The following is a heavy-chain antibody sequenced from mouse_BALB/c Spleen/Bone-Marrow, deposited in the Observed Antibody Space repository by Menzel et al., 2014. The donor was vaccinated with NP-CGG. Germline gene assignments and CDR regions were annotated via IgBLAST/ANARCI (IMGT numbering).Heavy chain of an antibody. CDR2: IDPANGNT. V-gene: IGHV14-3*02. CDR1: GFNIKDTY. J-gene: IGHJ2*01. Sequence: VQLQQSGAELQKPGASVKLSRTASGFNIKDTYMHWVKQRPEQGLEWIGRIDPANGNTKYDPKFQGKATITADTSSNTAYLQLSSLTSEDTAVYYCARFPYDYGSGHYWPQGTTLTVSS. D-gene: IGHD2-4*01. CDR3: ARFPYDYGSGHY.